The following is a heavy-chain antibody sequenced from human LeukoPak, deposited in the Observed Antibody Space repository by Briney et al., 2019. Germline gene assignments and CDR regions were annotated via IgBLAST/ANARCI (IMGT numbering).Heavy chain of an antibody. V-gene: IGHV3-53*01. CDR3: SGLITMVRGVTY. Sequence: PGGSLRLSCAASGFTVSSNYMSWVRQAPGKGLEWVSVIYSGGSTYYADSVKGRFTISRDNSKNTLYLQMNSLRAEDTAVYYCSGLITMVRGVTYWGQGTLVTVS. CDR2: IYSGGST. CDR1: GFTVSSNY. J-gene: IGHJ4*02. D-gene: IGHD3-10*01.